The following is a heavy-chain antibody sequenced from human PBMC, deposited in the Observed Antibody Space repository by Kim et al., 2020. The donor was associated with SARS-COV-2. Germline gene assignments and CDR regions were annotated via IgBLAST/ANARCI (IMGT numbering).Heavy chain of an antibody. CDR3: ARDYGRGGHYYGMDV. J-gene: IGHJ6*02. CDR1: GGTFSSYA. D-gene: IGHD3-16*01. CDR2: IIPIFGTA. Sequence: SVKVSCKASGGTFSSYAISWVRQAPGQGLEWMGGIIPIFGTANYAQKFQGRVTITADESTSTAYMELSSLRSEDTAVYYCARDYGRGGHYYGMDVWGQGTTVTVSS. V-gene: IGHV1-69*13.